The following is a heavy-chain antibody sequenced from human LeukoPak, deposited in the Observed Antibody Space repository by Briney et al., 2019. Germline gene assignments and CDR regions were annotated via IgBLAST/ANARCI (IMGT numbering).Heavy chain of an antibody. J-gene: IGHJ4*02. D-gene: IGHD4-17*01. CDR2: ISGSGGST. Sequence: GGSLRLSCAASRITFNSYAMSWVRQAPGKGLEWVSAISGSGGSTYYADSVEGRFTIPRDNSKNTLYLQMNSLRAEDTAVYYCAKVGTVYYFDYWGQGTLVTVSS. CDR3: AKVGTVYYFDY. CDR1: RITFNSYA. V-gene: IGHV3-23*01.